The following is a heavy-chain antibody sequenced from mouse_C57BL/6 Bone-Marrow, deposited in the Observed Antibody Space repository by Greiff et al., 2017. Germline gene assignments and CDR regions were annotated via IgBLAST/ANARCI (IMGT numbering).Heavy chain of an antibody. D-gene: IGHD1-1*01. J-gene: IGHJ1*03. CDR1: GYTFTSYW. V-gene: IGHV1-69*01. CDR2: IDPSDSYT. CDR3: ASDGSSWGDWYFDV. Sequence: QVQLQQPGAELVMPGASVKLSCKASGYTFTSYWMHWVKQRPGQGLEWIGEIDPSDSYTNYNQKFKCKSTLTVDKSSSTAYMQLSSLTSEDSAVYYCASDGSSWGDWYFDVWGTGTTVTVSS.